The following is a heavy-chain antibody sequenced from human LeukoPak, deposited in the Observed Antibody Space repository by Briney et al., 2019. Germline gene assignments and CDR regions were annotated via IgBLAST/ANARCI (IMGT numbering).Heavy chain of an antibody. J-gene: IGHJ4*02. CDR2: IIPIFGTA. V-gene: IGHV1-69*05. CDR3: ARDSARIAGARSFDY. D-gene: IGHD1-26*01. Sequence: SVKVSCKASGGTFSSYAISWVRQAPGQGREWMGGIIPIFGTANYAQKFQGRVTITTGESTRPAYMELSSLRSEDTAVYYCARDSARIAGARSFDYWGQGTLVTVSS. CDR1: GGTFSSYA.